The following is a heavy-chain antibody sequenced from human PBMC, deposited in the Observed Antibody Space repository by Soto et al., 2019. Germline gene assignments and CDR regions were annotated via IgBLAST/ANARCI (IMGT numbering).Heavy chain of an antibody. Sequence: CAASGFTFSNAWMTWVRQAPGKGLERVGLIRSQGDGGTADYAPPVRGRFTISRDDSQNMVFLHMDNLQPEDTAVYYCITAPLRWGRGTLVTVSS. CDR2: IRSQGDGGTA. CDR3: ITAPLR. V-gene: IGHV3-15*01. J-gene: IGHJ4*02. CDR1: GFTFSNAW.